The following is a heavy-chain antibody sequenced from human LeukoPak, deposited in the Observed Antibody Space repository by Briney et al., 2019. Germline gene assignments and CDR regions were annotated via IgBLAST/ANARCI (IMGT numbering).Heavy chain of an antibody. CDR3: ARSGYYYYPDDY. CDR2: MNPNSGHT. CDR1: GYTFTNYD. V-gene: IGHV1-8*03. Sequence: ASVKVSCKASGYTFTNYDINWVRQATGQGLEWMGWMNPNSGHTGYAQKFQGRVTITKNTSISTVSMELSSLRSDDTAVYYCARSGYYYYPDDYWGQGTLVTVSS. D-gene: IGHD3-22*01. J-gene: IGHJ4*02.